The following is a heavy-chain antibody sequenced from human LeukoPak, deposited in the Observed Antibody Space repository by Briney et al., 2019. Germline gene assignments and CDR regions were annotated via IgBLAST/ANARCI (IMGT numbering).Heavy chain of an antibody. Sequence: SETLSLTCNVSGGSISSNSDYWGWIRQPPGKGLEWIGSLYYSGVSVYNPSLKSRVTMSVDTSKNQFSLKLSSVTAADTAVYYCARKQAGTAHDYWGQGTLVTVSS. J-gene: IGHJ4*02. CDR3: ARKQAGTAHDY. CDR1: GGSISSNSDY. CDR2: LYYSGVS. V-gene: IGHV4-39*01. D-gene: IGHD6-13*01.